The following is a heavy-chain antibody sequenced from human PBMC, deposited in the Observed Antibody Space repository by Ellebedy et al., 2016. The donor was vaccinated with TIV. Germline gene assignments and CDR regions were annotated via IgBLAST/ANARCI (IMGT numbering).Heavy chain of an antibody. Sequence: AASVKVSCKASGYTFTGYYMHWARQAPGQGLEWMGWINPNSGGTNYAQKFQGRVTMTRDTSISTAYMELSRLRSDDTAVYYCARASSPVGLLRFWGQGTLVTVSS. CDR1: GYTFTGYY. CDR2: INPNSGGT. D-gene: IGHD5-12*01. CDR3: ARASSPVGLLRF. V-gene: IGHV1-2*02. J-gene: IGHJ4*02.